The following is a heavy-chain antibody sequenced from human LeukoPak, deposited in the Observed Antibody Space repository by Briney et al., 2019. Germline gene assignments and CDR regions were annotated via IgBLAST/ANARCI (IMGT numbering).Heavy chain of an antibody. CDR1: GITLSNYG. CDR2: ISDSGGRT. J-gene: IGHJ4*02. Sequence: GGSLRLSCAVSGITLSNYGMSWVRQAPGKGLEWVAGISDSGGRTNYADSVKGRFAISRDNPKNTLYLQMNSLRAEDTAVYFCAKRGVVIRVILVGFHKEAYYFDSWGQGALVTVS. V-gene: IGHV3-23*01. D-gene: IGHD3-22*01. CDR3: AKRGVVIRVILVGFHKEAYYFDS.